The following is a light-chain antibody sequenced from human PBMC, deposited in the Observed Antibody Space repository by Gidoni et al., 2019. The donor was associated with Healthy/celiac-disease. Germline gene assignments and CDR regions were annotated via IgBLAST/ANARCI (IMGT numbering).Light chain of an antibody. CDR3: QQYYSTSWT. CDR1: QSVLYSSNNKNY. J-gene: IGKJ1*01. V-gene: IGKV4-1*01. CDR2: WAS. Sequence: DILMTQSPDSLAVSLGEKATINCKSSQSVLYSSNNKNYIAWYQQKPGQPPKLLIYWASTRESGVPDRFSGSGSGTDFTLTISSLQAEDVAVYYCQQYYSTSWTFGQGTKVEIK.